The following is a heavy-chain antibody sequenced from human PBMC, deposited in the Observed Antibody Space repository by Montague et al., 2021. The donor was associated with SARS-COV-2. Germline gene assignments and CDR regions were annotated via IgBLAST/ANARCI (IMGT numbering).Heavy chain of an antibody. CDR3: MRAGGFDNRPPV. CDR2: IYQNGST. Sequence: SETRSLTCAVSGDSIMTTNWWSWVRQPPGKGLEWIGEIYQNGSTNYNPSLKSRVTMSVDKSKNQFFLELNSLTAADTALYYCMRAGGFDNRPPVWGQGALVTVSS. D-gene: IGHD3-9*01. CDR1: GDSIMTTNW. J-gene: IGHJ4*02. V-gene: IGHV4-4*02.